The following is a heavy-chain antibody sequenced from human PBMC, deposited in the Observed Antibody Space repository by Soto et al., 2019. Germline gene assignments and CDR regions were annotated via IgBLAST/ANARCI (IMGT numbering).Heavy chain of an antibody. CDR2: IYYSGST. CDR1: GGSVSSGSYY. Sequence: PSETLSLTCTVSGGSVSSGSYYWGWIRQPPGKGLEWIGYIYYSGSTNYNPSLKSRVTISVDTSKNQFSLKLSSVTAADTAVYYCASSTIFGVVVNFDYWGQGTLVTVSS. D-gene: IGHD3-3*01. CDR3: ASSTIFGVVVNFDY. V-gene: IGHV4-61*01. J-gene: IGHJ4*02.